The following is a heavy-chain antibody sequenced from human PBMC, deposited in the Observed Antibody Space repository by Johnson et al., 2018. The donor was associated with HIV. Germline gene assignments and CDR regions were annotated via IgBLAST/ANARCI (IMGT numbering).Heavy chain of an antibody. D-gene: IGHD2-21*01. CDR2: ISYDGSNK. CDR1: GFTFSSYG. CDR3: AKERMGLAYCGGDCWEDAFDI. Sequence: QVTLVESGGGLVQPGGSLRLSCAASGFTFSSYGMHWVRQAPGKGLEWVAVISYDGSNKYYADSVKGRFTISRDNSKNTLYLQMNSLRAEDTAVYYCAKERMGLAYCGGDCWEDAFDIWGQGTMVTVSS. J-gene: IGHJ3*02. V-gene: IGHV3-30*18.